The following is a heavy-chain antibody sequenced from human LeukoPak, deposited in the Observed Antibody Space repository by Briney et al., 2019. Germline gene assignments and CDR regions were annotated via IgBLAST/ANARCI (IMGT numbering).Heavy chain of an antibody. CDR3: TKDRSQLLSYGMDV. D-gene: IGHD2-2*01. Sequence: PGRSLRLSCAAPGFTFDDYATHWVRQAPGKGLEWVSGISWNSGSIGYAGSVKGRFTISRDSAKNSLYLQMNSLRAEDTALYYCTKDRSQLLSYGMDVWGQGTTVTVSS. V-gene: IGHV3-9*01. CDR1: GFTFDDYA. CDR2: ISWNSGSI. J-gene: IGHJ6*02.